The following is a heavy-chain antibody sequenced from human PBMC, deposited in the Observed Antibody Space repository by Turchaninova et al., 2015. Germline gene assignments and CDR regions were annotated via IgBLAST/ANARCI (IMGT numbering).Heavy chain of an antibody. D-gene: IGHD6-19*01. CDR1: VASLIRHS. CDR2: IHCPGGP. Sequence: QVQLQASGPGLVKPSETLSLTCTVSVASLIRHSWSWIRQPPGKVRDWIGFIHCPGGPQHTPSLPPRSTTPIATAKPQFSSNFTYVHASSLTPPENAIKCGAMTADPRDGWYGQLYYYYYGRDVWGPGTTVTVSS. J-gene: IGHJ6*02. V-gene: IGHV4-59*12. CDR3: AIKCGAMTADPRDGWYGQLYYYYYGRDV.